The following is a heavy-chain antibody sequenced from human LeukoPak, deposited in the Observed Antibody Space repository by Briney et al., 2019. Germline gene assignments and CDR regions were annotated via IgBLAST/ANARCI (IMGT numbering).Heavy chain of an antibody. CDR1: GGSISSYY. CDR3: ASGRREGYPEGY. J-gene: IGHJ4*02. Sequence: SETLSLTCSVSGGSISSYYWSWIRQPPGKGLEWIGYIYYSGSTNYNPSLKSRVTISVDTSKNQFSLKLSSVTAADTAVYYCASGRREGYPEGYWGQGTLVTVSS. V-gene: IGHV4-59*01. D-gene: IGHD5-24*01. CDR2: IYYSGST.